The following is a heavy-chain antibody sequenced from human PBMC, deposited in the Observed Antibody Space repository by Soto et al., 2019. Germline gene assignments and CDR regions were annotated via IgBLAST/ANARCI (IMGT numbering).Heavy chain of an antibody. Sequence: GGSLRLSCAVSGFPFSSYGMHWVRQAPGKGLEWVAITSYDGTKKNYADSVKGRFTISRDNSNNTLYLQMNSLRGADTAVYFCAKEHYEYVWGRYRSPFDDWGQGAMVTVSS. V-gene: IGHV3-30*18. J-gene: IGHJ4*02. CDR1: GFPFSSYG. D-gene: IGHD3-16*02. CDR3: AKEHYEYVWGRYRSPFDD. CDR2: TSYDGTKK.